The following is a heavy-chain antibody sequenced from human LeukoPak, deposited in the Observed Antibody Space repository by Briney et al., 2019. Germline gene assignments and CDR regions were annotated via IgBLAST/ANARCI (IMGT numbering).Heavy chain of an antibody. Sequence: PSHTLCLTCTVSGGSISGGSYYWSSVRQPAGKSVGWIGRIYTSGRTNYNPSLKSRVTISVDTSKNQFSLKMTSVTAADTAVYYCARHGSPSDVLSAFDIWGQGTMVTVSS. D-gene: IGHD3-10*01. CDR2: IYTSGRT. CDR1: GGSISGGSYY. CDR3: ARHGSPSDVLSAFDI. V-gene: IGHV4-61*02. J-gene: IGHJ3*02.